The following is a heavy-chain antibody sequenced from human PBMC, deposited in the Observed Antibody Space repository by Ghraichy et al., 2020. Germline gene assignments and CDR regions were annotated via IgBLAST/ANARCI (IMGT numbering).Heavy chain of an antibody. CDR1: GFTFSGHG. D-gene: IGHD4-17*01. V-gene: IGHV3-33*01. CDR3: ARSSYGYYKGHDAFDI. CDR2: IWNDGSYK. Sequence: GGSLRLSCVASGFTFSGHGYHWVRQAPGKGLEWVAVIWNDGSYKYYADSVKGRFTISRDNSKNTVDLQMNSLRAEDTAIYYCARSSYGYYKGHDAFDIWGQGTLVTVSS. J-gene: IGHJ3*02.